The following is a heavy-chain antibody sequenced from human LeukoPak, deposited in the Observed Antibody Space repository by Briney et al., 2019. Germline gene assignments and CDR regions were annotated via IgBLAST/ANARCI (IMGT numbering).Heavy chain of an antibody. CDR3: ARDKSPYDSSGYMGY. CDR1: GFTFSSYA. Sequence: GGSLRLSCAASGFTFSSYAMSWVRQAPGKGLEWVSTISGSGGSTYYADSVKGRFTISRDNSKNTLYLQMNSLRAEDTAVYYCARDKSPYDSSGYMGYWGQGTLVTVSS. V-gene: IGHV3-23*01. CDR2: ISGSGGST. D-gene: IGHD3-22*01. J-gene: IGHJ4*02.